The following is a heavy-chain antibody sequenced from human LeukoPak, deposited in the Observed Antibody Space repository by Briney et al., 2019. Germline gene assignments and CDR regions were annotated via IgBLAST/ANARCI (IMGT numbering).Heavy chain of an antibody. J-gene: IGHJ5*02. V-gene: IGHV3-7*01. CDR1: GFTFSSYW. Sequence: GGSLRLSCAASGFTFSSYWMSWVRQAPGKGLEWVANIKQDGSEKYYVDSVKGRFTISRDNAENSLYLQMNSLRAEDTAVYYRARDLGIAAAGTGWDNWFDPWGQGTLVTVSS. CDR2: IKQDGSEK. CDR3: ARDLGIAAAGTGWDNWFDP. D-gene: IGHD6-13*01.